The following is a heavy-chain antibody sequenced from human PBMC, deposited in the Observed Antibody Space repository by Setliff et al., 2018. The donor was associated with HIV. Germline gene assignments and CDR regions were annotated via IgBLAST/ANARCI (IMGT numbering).Heavy chain of an antibody. D-gene: IGHD1-26*01. CDR3: ARVGLGGAFDI. CDR2: VYSAGTTT. CDR1: GFSFSDFW. J-gene: IGHJ3*02. Sequence: PGGSLRLFCAASGFSFSDFWMHWVRQVPGKGLAWVSRVYSAGTTTTYADSVKGRFTISRDNGKNTLYLQMNSLRAEDSAVYFCARVGLGGAFDIWGQGTKVTVSS. V-gene: IGHV3-74*01.